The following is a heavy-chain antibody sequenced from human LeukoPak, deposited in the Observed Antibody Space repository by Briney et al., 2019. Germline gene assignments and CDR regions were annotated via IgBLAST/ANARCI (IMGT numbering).Heavy chain of an antibody. CDR2: IYYSGST. D-gene: IGHD2-15*01. Sequence: PPETLSLTCPVAGGSISTYYWNWIRQPPGKGLDWIGYIYYSGSTNYNPSLKSRVTISVDTSKNQFSLKLSSLTAADTVMYYCARDGSARYYFDYWGQGTLVTVSS. CDR1: GGSISTYY. J-gene: IGHJ4*02. CDR3: ARDGSARYYFDY. V-gene: IGHV4-59*01.